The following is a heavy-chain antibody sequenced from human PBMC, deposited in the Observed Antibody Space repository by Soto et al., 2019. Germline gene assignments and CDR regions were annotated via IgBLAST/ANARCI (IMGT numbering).Heavy chain of an antibody. CDR2: TYYSGST. D-gene: IGHD5-12*01. CDR3: ARGFSGYDYEGCYFDY. Sequence: SETLSLTCTVSGGSISSGDYYWSWIRQPPGKGLEWIGYTYYSGSTYYNPSLKSRVTISVDTSKNQFSLKLSSVTAADTAVYYCARGFSGYDYEGCYFDYWGQGTLVTVSS. CDR1: GGSISSGDYY. J-gene: IGHJ4*02. V-gene: IGHV4-30-4*01.